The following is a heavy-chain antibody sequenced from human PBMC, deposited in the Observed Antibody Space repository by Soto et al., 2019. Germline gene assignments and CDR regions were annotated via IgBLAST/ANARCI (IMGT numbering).Heavy chain of an antibody. D-gene: IGHD3-22*01. V-gene: IGHV4-61*01. CDR3: ARAVLEYYYDSSGYRKPLYYFDY. Sequence: PSETLSLTCTVSGGSVSSGSYYWSWIRQPPGKGLEWIGYIYYSGSTNYNPSLKSRVTISVDTSKNQFSLKLSSVTAADTAVYYCARAVLEYYYDSSGYRKPLYYFDYWGQGTLVTVSS. CDR2: IYYSGST. CDR1: GGSVSSGSYY. J-gene: IGHJ4*02.